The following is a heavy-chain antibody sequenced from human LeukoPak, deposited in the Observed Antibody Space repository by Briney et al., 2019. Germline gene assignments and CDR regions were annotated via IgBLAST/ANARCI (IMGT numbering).Heavy chain of an antibody. J-gene: IGHJ4*02. Sequence: PGGSLRLSCAASGFTFSSYGMHWVRQAPGKGLEWVSAISGSGGSTYYTDSVKGRFTISRDNSKNRLYLQMNSLRAEDTAVYYCSKEPYQLPAYWGQGTLVTVSS. D-gene: IGHD2-2*01. V-gene: IGHV3-23*01. CDR3: SKEPYQLPAY. CDR1: GFTFSSYG. CDR2: ISGSGGST.